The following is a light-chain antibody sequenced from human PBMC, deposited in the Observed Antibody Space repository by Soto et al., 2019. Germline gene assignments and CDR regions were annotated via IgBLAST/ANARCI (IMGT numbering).Light chain of an antibody. Sequence: QPVLTQSPPASASLGASVKLTCTLSSGHSDYAIAWHQQQPEKGPRYLMKLNSDGSHSKGDGIPDRFSGSSSGADRYLTISSLQSADEGDYYCQTWSTGIWVFGGGTKLTVL. CDR3: QTWSTGIWV. CDR2: LNSDGSH. J-gene: IGLJ3*02. V-gene: IGLV4-69*02. CDR1: SGHSDYA.